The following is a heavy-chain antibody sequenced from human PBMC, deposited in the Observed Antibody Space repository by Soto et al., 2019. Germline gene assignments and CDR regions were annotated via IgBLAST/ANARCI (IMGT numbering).Heavy chain of an antibody. V-gene: IGHV3-23*01. CDR2: ISGSGGST. CDR1: GFTLRNYA. J-gene: IGHJ4*02. Sequence: GGSLRLSCAASGFTLRNYAMSWVRQAPGKGLEWVSAISGSGGSTYYADFVKGRFTISRDNSKNTLYLQMNSLRAEDTAVYYCAKDRTSGWRDFEYWGQGTLVTVSS. D-gene: IGHD6-19*01. CDR3: AKDRTSGWRDFEY.